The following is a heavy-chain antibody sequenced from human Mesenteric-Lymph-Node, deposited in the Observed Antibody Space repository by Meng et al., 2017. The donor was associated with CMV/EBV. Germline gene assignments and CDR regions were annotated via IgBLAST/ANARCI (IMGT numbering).Heavy chain of an antibody. Sequence: GGSLRLSCAASGFTFSSYSMNWVRQAPGKGLEWVSSISSSSSYIYYADSVKGRFTISRDNAENSLYLQMNSLRAEDTAVYYCARDRRYCSSTSCPFYYYGMDVWGQGTTVTVSS. CDR1: GFTFSSYS. J-gene: IGHJ6*02. CDR2: ISSSSSYI. D-gene: IGHD2-2*01. V-gene: IGHV3-21*01. CDR3: ARDRRYCSSTSCPFYYYGMDV.